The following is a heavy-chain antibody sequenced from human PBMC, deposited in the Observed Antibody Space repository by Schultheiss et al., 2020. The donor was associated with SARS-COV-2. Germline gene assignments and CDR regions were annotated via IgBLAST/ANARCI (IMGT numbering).Heavy chain of an antibody. Sequence: GGSLRLSCAASGFTFSDYYMSWIRQAPGKGLEWVSYISSSGSTIYYADSVKGRFTISRDNAKNLLYLQMNSLRAEDTALYYCAKDTTTVAGSGFDYWGQGTLVTVSS. D-gene: IGHD6-19*01. J-gene: IGHJ4*02. CDR2: ISSSGSTI. CDR3: AKDTTTVAGSGFDY. CDR1: GFTFSDYY. V-gene: IGHV3-11*01.